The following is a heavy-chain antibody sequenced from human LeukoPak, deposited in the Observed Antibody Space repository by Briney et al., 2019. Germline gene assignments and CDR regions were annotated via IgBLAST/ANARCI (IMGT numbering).Heavy chain of an antibody. CDR1: DGSIRTYY. CDR3: ATNRDWAEAD. Sequence: SETLSLTCSVSDGSIRTYYWSWIRQSPGQGLEWIGNIYYRGDINYNPSLKSRVIISIDTSKNQFSLKVTSLTAADTAVYYCATNRDWAEADWGQGTLVIVSS. V-gene: IGHV4-59*03. D-gene: IGHD3/OR15-3a*01. J-gene: IGHJ4*02. CDR2: IYYRGDI.